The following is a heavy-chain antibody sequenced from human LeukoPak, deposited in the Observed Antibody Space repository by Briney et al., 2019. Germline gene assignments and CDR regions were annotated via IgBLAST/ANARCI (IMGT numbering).Heavy chain of an antibody. J-gene: IGHJ6*02. CDR1: GFTFDGYG. Sequence: PGGSLRLSCAASGFTFDGYGMHWVRQVPGKGLEWVSLISGDGDNTHYADSVKGRFTISRDNSKNSLYLQMTSLRSEDTALYYCTKDIRPQMDDFWGTTYYYYGMDVWGQGTTVTVSS. V-gene: IGHV3-43*02. CDR2: ISGDGDNT. CDR3: TKDIRPQMDDFWGTTYYYYGMDV. D-gene: IGHD3-3*01.